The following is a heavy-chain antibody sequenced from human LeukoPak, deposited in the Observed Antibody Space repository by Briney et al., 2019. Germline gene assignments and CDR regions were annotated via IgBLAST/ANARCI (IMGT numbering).Heavy chain of an antibody. CDR2: IYHSGST. D-gene: IGHD1-1*01. CDR3: AGTSYYFDY. J-gene: IGHJ4*02. V-gene: IGHV4-30-2*01. CDR1: GGSISSGGYS. Sequence: KSSETLSLTCAVSGGSISSGGYSWSWIRQPPGKGLEWIGYIYHSGSTYYNPSLKSRVTISVDTSKNQFSLKLSSVTAADTAVYYCAGTSYYFDYWGQGTLVTVSS.